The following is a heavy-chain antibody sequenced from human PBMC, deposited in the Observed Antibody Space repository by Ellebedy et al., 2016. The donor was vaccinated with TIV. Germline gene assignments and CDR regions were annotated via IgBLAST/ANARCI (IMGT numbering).Heavy chain of an antibody. CDR1: GFTFSSYS. Sequence: PGGSLRLSCAASGFTFSSYSMNWVRQAPGKGLEWVSSISSSSSYIYYADSVKGRFTISRDNAKNSLYLQMNSLRAEDTAVYYCASPGRDGYNLPSDYWGQGTLVTVSS. V-gene: IGHV3-21*01. D-gene: IGHD5-24*01. J-gene: IGHJ4*02. CDR3: ASPGRDGYNLPSDY. CDR2: ISSSSSYI.